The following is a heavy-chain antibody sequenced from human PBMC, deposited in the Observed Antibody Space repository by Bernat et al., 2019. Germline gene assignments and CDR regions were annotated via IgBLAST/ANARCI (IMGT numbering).Heavy chain of an antibody. Sequence: QVQQVESGGGVVQPGRSLRLSCAASGFTFSSYAMHWVRQAPGKGLEWVAVISYDGSNKYYADSVKGRFTISRDNSKNTLYLQMNSLRAEDTAVYYCARVFSGIYCSGGSCYSGYYYYYMDVWGKGTTVTVSS. CDR2: ISYDGSNK. CDR1: GFTFSSYA. CDR3: ARVFSGIYCSGGSCYSGYYYYYMDV. J-gene: IGHJ6*03. D-gene: IGHD2-15*01. V-gene: IGHV3-30*01.